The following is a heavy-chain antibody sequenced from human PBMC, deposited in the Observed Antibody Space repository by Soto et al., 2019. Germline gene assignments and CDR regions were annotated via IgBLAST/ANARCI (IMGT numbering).Heavy chain of an antibody. V-gene: IGHV3-15*01. CDR3: TTGGYCSSTTCYKGYYYYGLNV. CDR2: IKSNTDGGTT. Sequence: EVQLVESGGGLVKPGESLRLSCAASGFTFTKAWMSWIRQAPGKGPEWVGHIKSNTDGGTTDYAAPVKGRFTISRDDSKNTLYLHMNSLKADDTAVYYCTTGGYCSSTTCYKGYYYYGLNVWGQGTTVTVSS. CDR1: GFTFTKAW. D-gene: IGHD2-2*02. J-gene: IGHJ6*02.